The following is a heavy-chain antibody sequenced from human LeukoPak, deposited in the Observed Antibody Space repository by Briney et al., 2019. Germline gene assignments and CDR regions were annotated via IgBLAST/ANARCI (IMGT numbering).Heavy chain of an antibody. D-gene: IGHD6-13*01. V-gene: IGHV3-7*01. CDR2: IKQDGSEK. CDR3: ARAGYSSSWYIYFDY. Sequence: GGSLRLACAASGFTLSRHWMSWVRQAPGKGLEWVANIKQDGSEKYYVDSVKGRFTISRDNAKNSLYLQMNSLRAEDTAVYYCARAGYSSSWYIYFDYWGQGTLVTVSS. CDR1: GFTLSRHW. J-gene: IGHJ4*02.